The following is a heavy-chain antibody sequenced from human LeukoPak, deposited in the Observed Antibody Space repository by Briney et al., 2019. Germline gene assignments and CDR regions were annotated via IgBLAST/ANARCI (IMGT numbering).Heavy chain of an antibody. D-gene: IGHD1-26*01. Sequence: GGSLRLSCAASGFTFGSYSMNWVRQAPGKGLEWVSDISGSGGSTYNADSVKGRFTISGDNSKNTLYLQMNSLRAEDTAVYYCARDLGGGAYYVGSDNWGQGTLVTVSS. CDR2: ISGSGGST. CDR3: ARDLGGGAYYVGSDN. J-gene: IGHJ4*02. CDR1: GFTFGSYS. V-gene: IGHV3-23*01.